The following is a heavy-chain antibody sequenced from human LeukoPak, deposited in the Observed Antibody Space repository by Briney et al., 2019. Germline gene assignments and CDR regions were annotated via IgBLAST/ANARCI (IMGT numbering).Heavy chain of an antibody. CDR1: GFTFSDYY. CDR2: ISSSGSTI. CDR3: AREPIPYYYGSGSYPLDY. V-gene: IGHV3-11*01. Sequence: TGGSLRLSCAASGFTFSDYYMSWIRQAPGKGLEWVSYISSSGSTIYYADSVKGRLTISRDNAKNSLYLQMNSLRAEDTAVYYCAREPIPYYYGSGSYPLDYWGQGTLVTVSS. J-gene: IGHJ4*02. D-gene: IGHD3-10*01.